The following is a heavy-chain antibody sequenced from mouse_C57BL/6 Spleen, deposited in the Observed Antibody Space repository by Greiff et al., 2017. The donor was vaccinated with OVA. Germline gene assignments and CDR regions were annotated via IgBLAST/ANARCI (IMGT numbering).Heavy chain of an antibody. CDR3: ARRLYYYGSSYVWYFDV. D-gene: IGHD1-1*01. V-gene: IGHV1-61*01. CDR1: GYTFTSYW. J-gene: IGHJ1*03. CDR2: IYPSDSET. Sequence: QVQLKQPGAELVRPGSSVKLSCKASGYTFTSYWMDWVKQRPGQGLEWIGNIYPSDSETHYNQKFKDKATLTVDKSSSTAYMQLSSLTSEDSAVYYCARRLYYYGSSYVWYFDVWGTGTTVTVSS.